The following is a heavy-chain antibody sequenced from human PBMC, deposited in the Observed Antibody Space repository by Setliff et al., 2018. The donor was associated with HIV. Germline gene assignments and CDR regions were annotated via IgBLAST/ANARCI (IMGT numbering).Heavy chain of an antibody. CDR2: ISYSGST. Sequence: PSETLSLTCTVSGGSISSFFWSWIRQPPGKGLEWIGHISYSGSTNYNPSLKSRVTISVDTSKNQFSLKLTSVTAADTAVYYCARRRSPPSGFYSKYYMDVWGQGTMVTVSS. CDR1: GGSISSFF. J-gene: IGHJ6*03. V-gene: IGHV4-59*08. CDR3: ARRRSPPSGFYSKYYMDV. D-gene: IGHD3-22*01.